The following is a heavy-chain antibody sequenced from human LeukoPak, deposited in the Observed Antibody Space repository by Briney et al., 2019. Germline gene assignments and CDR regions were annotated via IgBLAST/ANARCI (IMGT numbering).Heavy chain of an antibody. V-gene: IGHV4-31*03. CDR1: GGSISSGGYY. J-gene: IGHJ6*02. Sequence: SETLSLTCTVSGGSISSGGYYWSWIRQHPGGGLEWIGYIYYSGTTYYNPSLKSRLTISVDTSKNQFSLKLSSVTAADTAVYYCARGGYYFYYGMDVWGQGTTVTVSS. CDR3: ARGGYYFYYGMDV. CDR2: IYYSGTT.